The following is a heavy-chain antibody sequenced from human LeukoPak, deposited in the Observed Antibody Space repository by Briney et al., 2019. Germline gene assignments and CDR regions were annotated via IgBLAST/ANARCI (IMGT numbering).Heavy chain of an antibody. CDR1: GGSSSSYY. Sequence: SETLSLTCSVSGGSSSSYYWNWIRQPPGKGLEWIGDISSSGYTDYNPSLNSRVTISVDTSKNQFSLELSSVTAADTAVYYCARAMPGSGTSVDYWGQGTLVTVSS. J-gene: IGHJ4*02. CDR2: ISSSGYT. D-gene: IGHD3-10*01. CDR3: ARAMPGSGTSVDY. V-gene: IGHV4-4*09.